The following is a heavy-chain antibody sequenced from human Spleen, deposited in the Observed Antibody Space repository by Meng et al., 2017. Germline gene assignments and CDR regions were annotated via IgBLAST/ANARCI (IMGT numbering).Heavy chain of an antibody. CDR3: AGGSLTVTTENINY. CDR1: GDSISNTNW. J-gene: IGHJ4*02. D-gene: IGHD4-17*01. Sequence: QGQLQESGPGVVRPSETLSLTCTVSGDSISNTNWWTWVRRPPGKGLEWIGEIYPSGTTDFNPSLKSRVTISVDRANNQFSLKLSSVTAADTAVYYCAGGSLTVTTENINYWGQGTLVTVSS. V-gene: IGHV4-4*02. CDR2: IYPSGTT.